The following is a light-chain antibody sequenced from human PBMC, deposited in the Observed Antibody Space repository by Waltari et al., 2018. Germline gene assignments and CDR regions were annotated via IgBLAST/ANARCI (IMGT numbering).Light chain of an antibody. V-gene: IGLV2-11*01. J-gene: IGLJ3*02. CDR1: SSDVGGYAY. Sequence: QSALTQPRSVSGSPGQSVTIPCIGTSSDVGGYAYVSWYQQHPGKAPKFMIYDVSKRPSGVPDRFSGSKSGNTASLTISGLQAEDEADYYCCSYAGSVWVFGGGTKLTVL. CDR2: DVS. CDR3: CSYAGSVWV.